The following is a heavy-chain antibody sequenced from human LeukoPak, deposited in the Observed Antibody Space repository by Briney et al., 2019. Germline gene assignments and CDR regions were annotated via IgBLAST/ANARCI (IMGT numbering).Heavy chain of an antibody. J-gene: IGHJ4*02. CDR1: GFTFIDHY. V-gene: IGHV3-72*01. Sequence: SGGSLRLSCAASGFTFIDHYMDWVRQAPGKGLEWVGRIRNREKSYTIEYAASVKGRFTISRDDSKNSLYLQMNSLKTEDTAVYYCARRFRGIYSGIDYWGQGTLVTVSS. CDR3: ARRFRGIYSGIDY. CDR2: IRNREKSYTI. D-gene: IGHD3-10*01.